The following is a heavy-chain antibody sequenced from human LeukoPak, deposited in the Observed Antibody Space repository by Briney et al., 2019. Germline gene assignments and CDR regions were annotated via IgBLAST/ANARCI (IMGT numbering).Heavy chain of an antibody. D-gene: IGHD5-24*01. V-gene: IGHV3-7*01. CDR3: ARDPFDALDDDYNYGAFDI. J-gene: IGHJ3*02. CDR1: GFTFSNYW. CDR2: IKVDGSEK. Sequence: GGSLRLSCSASGFTFSNYWMTWVRQAPGKGLEWVANIKVDGSEKQYADSVKGRFTISRDNAHNSLCLQMHSLRADDTAVYYCARDPFDALDDDYNYGAFDIWGQGTMVTVAS.